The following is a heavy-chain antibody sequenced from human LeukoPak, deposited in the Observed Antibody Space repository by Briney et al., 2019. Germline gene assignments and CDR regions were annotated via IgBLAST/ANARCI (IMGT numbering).Heavy chain of an antibody. Sequence: ASVKVSCKASGYTFTDYYMHWVRQAPGQGLEWMGWINPNSGGTNYAQKFQGWVTMTRDTSISTAYMELSRLRSDDTAVYYCARAHYYDSYGMDVWGQGTTVTVSS. CDR1: GYTFTDYY. D-gene: IGHD3-3*01. CDR2: INPNSGGT. J-gene: IGHJ6*02. CDR3: ARAHYYDSYGMDV. V-gene: IGHV1-2*04.